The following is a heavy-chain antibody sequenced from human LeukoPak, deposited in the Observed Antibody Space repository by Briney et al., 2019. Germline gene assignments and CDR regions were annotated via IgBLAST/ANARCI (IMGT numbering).Heavy chain of an antibody. CDR2: ISGNGGST. J-gene: IGHJ5*01. D-gene: IGHD3-3*01. CDR1: GFSFSIYA. Sequence: GGSLRLSCEASGFSFSIYAMSWVRQAPGKGLEWVSSISGNGGSTYYANSVKGRLTIARDNSKNTQHMEMNSLTEENTALYYCVKGGQRYDFWRFDLWGRGTLVTVSS. V-gene: IGHV3-23*01. CDR3: VKGGQRYDFWRFDL.